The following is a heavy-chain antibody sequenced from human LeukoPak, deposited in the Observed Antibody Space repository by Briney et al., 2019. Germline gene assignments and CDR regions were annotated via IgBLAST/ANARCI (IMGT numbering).Heavy chain of an antibody. D-gene: IGHD6-13*01. Sequence: PGGSLRLSCAASGFTFSTYWMHWVRHAPGKGLVWVSRIDSDESSTSYADSVKGRFTISRDNAKNTLYLQMNSLRAEDTAVYYCAREAAAGTFYYYYYMDVWGKGTTVTVSS. CDR1: GFTFSTYW. J-gene: IGHJ6*03. V-gene: IGHV3-74*01. CDR3: AREAAAGTFYYYYYMDV. CDR2: IDSDESST.